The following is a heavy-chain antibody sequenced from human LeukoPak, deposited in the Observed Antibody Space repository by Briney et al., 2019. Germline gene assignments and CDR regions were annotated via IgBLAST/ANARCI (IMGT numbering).Heavy chain of an antibody. Sequence: SETLSLTCTVSGGSISSSSYYWGWIRQPSGKGLEWIGSIYYSGSTYYKSSLKSRVTISVDTSKNQFSLKLSSVTAADTAVYYCARQGRRMGYDFWSGYRHFDYWGQGTLVTVSS. J-gene: IGHJ4*02. CDR2: IYYSGST. CDR3: ARQGRRMGYDFWSGYRHFDY. CDR1: GGSISSSSYY. D-gene: IGHD3-3*01. V-gene: IGHV4-39*01.